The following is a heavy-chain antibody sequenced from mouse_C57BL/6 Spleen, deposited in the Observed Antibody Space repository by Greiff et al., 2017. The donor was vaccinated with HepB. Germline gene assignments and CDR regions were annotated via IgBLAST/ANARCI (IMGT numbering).Heavy chain of an antibody. V-gene: IGHV5-9-1*02. CDR2: ISSGGDYI. Sequence: EVQVVESGEGLVKPGGSLKLSCAASGFTFSSYAMSWVRQTPEKRLEWVAYISSGGDYIYYADTVKGRFTISRDNARNTLYLQMSSLKSEDTAMYYCTKERTYGYDDGDYYAMDYWGQGTSVTVSS. CDR3: TKERTYGYDDGDYYAMDY. CDR1: GFTFSSYA. D-gene: IGHD2-2*01. J-gene: IGHJ4*01.